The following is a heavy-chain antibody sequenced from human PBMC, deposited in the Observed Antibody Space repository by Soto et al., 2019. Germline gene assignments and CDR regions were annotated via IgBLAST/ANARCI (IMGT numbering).Heavy chain of an antibody. CDR1: RYTFTSFG. D-gene: IGHD6-13*01. CDR2: ISAYNGKT. J-gene: IGHJ5*02. V-gene: IGHV1-18*04. CDR3: ARGPSSSSWSPSNSKFAP. Sequence: ASVKVSCTASRYTFTSFGTSWVRQAPEQGPEWMAWISAYNGKTNYAQMLQGRVTMTTDTSTSTAYMELRSLRADDTAMYYCARGPSSSSWSPSNSKFAPGGQGTLVTVSS.